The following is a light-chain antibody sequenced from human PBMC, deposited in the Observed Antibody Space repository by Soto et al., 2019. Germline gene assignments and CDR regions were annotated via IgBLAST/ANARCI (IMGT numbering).Light chain of an antibody. CDR2: AVT. Sequence: QSALTQPASVSGSPGQSIAISCTGTSSDVGSYNSVSWYQQFPGKAPKLILYAVTNRPSGVSNRFSGSKSGNTASLTISGLQAEDEADYFCSSYTTSATLVFGVGTK. V-gene: IGLV2-14*01. J-gene: IGLJ2*01. CDR1: SSDVGSYNS. CDR3: SSYTTSATLV.